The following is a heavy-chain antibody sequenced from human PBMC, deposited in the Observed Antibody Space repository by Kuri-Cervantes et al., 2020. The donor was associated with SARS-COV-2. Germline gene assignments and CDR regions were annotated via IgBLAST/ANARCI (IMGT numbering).Heavy chain of an antibody. J-gene: IGHJ4*02. Sequence: LSLTCAASRFTFNKYDLIWVRQAPGKGLGWVSSISTSGGDTNYADSLKGRFTISRDNSKNTLYLQMNSLRVEDTAVYYCASVSTMGVSLDWGQGTLVTSPQ. CDR1: RFTFNKYD. CDR3: ASVSTMGVSLD. CDR2: ISTSGGDT. D-gene: IGHD5-24*01. V-gene: IGHV3-23*01.